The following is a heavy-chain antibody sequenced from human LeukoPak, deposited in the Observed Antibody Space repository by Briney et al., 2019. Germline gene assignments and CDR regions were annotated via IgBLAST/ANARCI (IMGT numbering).Heavy chain of an antibody. D-gene: IGHD6-19*01. V-gene: IGHV3-30-3*01. CDR1: GFTFSSYA. J-gene: IGHJ4*02. Sequence: PGRSLRLSCAASGFTFSSYAMHWVRQAPGKGLEWVAVISYDASNKYYADSVKGRFTISRDNSKNTLYLQMNSLRAEDTAVYYCARPYSSGWYGDFDYWGQGTLVTISS. CDR2: ISYDASNK. CDR3: ARPYSSGWYGDFDY.